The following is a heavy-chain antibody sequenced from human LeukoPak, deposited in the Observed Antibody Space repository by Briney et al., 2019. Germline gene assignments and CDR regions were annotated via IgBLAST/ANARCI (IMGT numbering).Heavy chain of an antibody. Sequence: PSETLSLTCTVSGGSISSYYWSWIRQPPGKGLEWIGYIYYSGSTNYNPSLKSRGTISIDTSKNQFSLNLSSVTAADTAVYYCARAGYSYGPFDYWGQGTLVTVSS. CDR3: ARAGYSYGPFDY. D-gene: IGHD5-18*01. J-gene: IGHJ4*02. CDR1: GGSISSYY. CDR2: IYYSGST. V-gene: IGHV4-59*01.